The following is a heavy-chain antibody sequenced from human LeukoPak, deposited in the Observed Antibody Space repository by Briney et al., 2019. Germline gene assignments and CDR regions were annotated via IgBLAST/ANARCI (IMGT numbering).Heavy chain of an antibody. CDR1: GYSFGSYW. CDR3: ARRLGGADVFDI. J-gene: IGHJ3*02. V-gene: IGHV5-51*01. Sequence: GEPLKISCKASGYSFGSYWIAWVRQMPGKGLEWMGIIYPGDSDSKYSRSFQGQVTTSADKSINTAYLQWSSLKASDSAMYYCARRLGGADVFDIWGQGTMVTVSS. D-gene: IGHD3-16*01. CDR2: IYPGDSDS.